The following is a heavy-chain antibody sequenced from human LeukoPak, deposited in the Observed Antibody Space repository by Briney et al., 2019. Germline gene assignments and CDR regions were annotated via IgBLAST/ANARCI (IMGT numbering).Heavy chain of an antibody. CDR2: IWYDGSNK. CDR1: GFIFSSFG. Sequence: GGSLRLSCAASGFIFSSFGMHWVRQAPGKGLEWVAFIWYDGSNKYYADSVKGRFTISRDNSKNTLYLQMNSLRAEDTAVYYCAREVDYWGQGTLVTVSS. V-gene: IGHV3-30*02. CDR3: AREVDY. J-gene: IGHJ4*02.